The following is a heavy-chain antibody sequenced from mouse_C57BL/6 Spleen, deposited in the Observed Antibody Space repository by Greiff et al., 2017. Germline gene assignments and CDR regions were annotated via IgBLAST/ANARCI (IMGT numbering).Heavy chain of an antibody. V-gene: IGHV1-69*01. J-gene: IGHJ2*01. CDR1: GYTFTSYW. Sequence: QVQLQQPGAELVMPGASVKLSCKASGYTFTSYWMHWVKQRPGQGLEWIGEIDPSDSYTNYNQKFKGKSTLTVDKSSSTAYMQLSSLTSEDSAVYYCARYFRYFDYWGQGTTLTVSS. CDR2: IDPSDSYT. CDR3: ARYFRYFDY.